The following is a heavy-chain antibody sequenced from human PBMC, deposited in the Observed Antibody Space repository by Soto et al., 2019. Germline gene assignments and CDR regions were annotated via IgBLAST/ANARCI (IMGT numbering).Heavy chain of an antibody. Sequence: EVRLSESGGGLVQPGGSLRLSCAASEFTFSRYAMIWVRQAPGKGLEWVSTIRGSGDSTFYADSVNGRFTVSRDNSENTLYLQMNSLRAEDTAFYYCAKDQGDASNTFYLRGQGTLVTVSS. V-gene: IGHV3-23*01. CDR3: AKDQGDASNTFYL. CDR1: EFTFSRYA. CDR2: IRGSGDST. J-gene: IGHJ4*02. D-gene: IGHD3-3*02.